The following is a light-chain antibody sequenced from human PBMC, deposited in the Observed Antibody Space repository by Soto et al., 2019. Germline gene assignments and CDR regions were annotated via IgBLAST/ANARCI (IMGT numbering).Light chain of an antibody. V-gene: IGKV3-20*01. J-gene: IGKJ4*01. Sequence: EIVLTQSPGTLSLSPGERATLSCRASQSVSSSYLAWYQQKPGQAPRLLIYGASSRATGIPDRFSGSGSGTDFTLTISRLEPEDFAVYFCQQYVNSPITFGGGTKVDIK. CDR1: QSVSSSY. CDR3: QQYVNSPIT. CDR2: GAS.